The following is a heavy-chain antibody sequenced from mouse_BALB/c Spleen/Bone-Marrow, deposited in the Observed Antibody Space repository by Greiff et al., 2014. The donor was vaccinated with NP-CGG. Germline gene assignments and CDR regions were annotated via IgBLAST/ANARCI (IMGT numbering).Heavy chain of an antibody. CDR1: GFTFSSYA. CDR2: TSSGGSYT. J-gene: IGHJ2*01. D-gene: IGHD1-1*01. Sequence: EVMLVESGGGLVKPGGSLKLSCAASGFTFSSYAMSWVRQTPGKSLGWVATTSSGGSYTYYPDSVKGRFTISRDNAKNTLYLQMSSLRSEDTAMYYCARFITSLVYFDYWGQGTTLTVSS. V-gene: IGHV5-9-1*01. CDR3: ARFITSLVYFDY.